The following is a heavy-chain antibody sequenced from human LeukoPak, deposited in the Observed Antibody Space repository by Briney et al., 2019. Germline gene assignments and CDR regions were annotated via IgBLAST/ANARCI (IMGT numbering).Heavy chain of an antibody. CDR1: GFTFSNYG. CDR2: IWYDGSNK. V-gene: IGHV3-30*02. Sequence: PGGSLRLSCAASGFTFSNYGMHWVRQAPGKGLEWVAVIWYDGSNKYYADSVKGRFTISRDNSKNTLYLQMNSLRAEDTAVYYCAKDGTDYYYGMDVWGQGTTVTVSS. CDR3: AKDGTDYYYGMDV. J-gene: IGHJ6*02.